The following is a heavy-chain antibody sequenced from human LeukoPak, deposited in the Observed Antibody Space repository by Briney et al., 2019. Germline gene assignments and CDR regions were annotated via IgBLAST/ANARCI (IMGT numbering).Heavy chain of an antibody. Sequence: GGSLRLSCAASGFTFSSYDMSWVRQAPGKGLEWVTAISGSGGSTYYADSVKGRFTISRDNSRDTLYLQMDSLRAEDTAVYYCAKGYYDYVWGSYYFDYWGQGTLVTVSS. CDR3: AKGYYDYVWGSYYFDY. CDR1: GFTFSSYD. D-gene: IGHD3-16*01. J-gene: IGHJ4*02. V-gene: IGHV3-23*01. CDR2: ISGSGGST.